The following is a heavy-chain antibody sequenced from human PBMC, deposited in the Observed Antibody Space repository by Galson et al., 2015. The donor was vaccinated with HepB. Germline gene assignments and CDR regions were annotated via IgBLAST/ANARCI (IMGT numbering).Heavy chain of an antibody. J-gene: IGHJ4*02. CDR3: ARAGYCSGGSCSPFDY. D-gene: IGHD2-15*01. Sequence: SLRLSCAAFEFTFSRNAMNWVRQAPGKGLEWVAVIYYDGNTKHYADSVKGRFTISRDNSKNTLYLQMNSLTAEDTAVYYCARAGYCSGGSCSPFDYWGQGTLVIVSS. CDR1: EFTFSRNA. V-gene: IGHV3-30-3*01. CDR2: IYYDGNTK.